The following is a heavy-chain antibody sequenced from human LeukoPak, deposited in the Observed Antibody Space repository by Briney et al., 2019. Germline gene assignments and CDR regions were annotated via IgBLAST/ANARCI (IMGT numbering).Heavy chain of an antibody. CDR1: GFIFSSYS. D-gene: IGHD3-9*01. J-gene: IGHJ4*02. V-gene: IGHV3-21*01. CDR2: ISSSSSYI. Sequence: GGSLRLSCAASGFIFSSYSMNWVRQAPGKGLEWVSSISSSSSYIYYADSMKGRFTISRDNAKNSLYLQMNSLTAEDTAVYYCARHSDYDILTGPNDYWGQGTLVTVSS. CDR3: ARHSDYDILTGPNDY.